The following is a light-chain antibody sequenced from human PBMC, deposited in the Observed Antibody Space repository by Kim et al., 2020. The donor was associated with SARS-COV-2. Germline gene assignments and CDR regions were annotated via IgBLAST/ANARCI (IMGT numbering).Light chain of an antibody. CDR3: NSRDNSDNHVL. CDR2: GKN. CDR1: SLRSYY. V-gene: IGLV3-19*01. J-gene: IGLJ1*01. Sequence: SSELTQDPVVSVALGQTVRITCQGDSLRSYYATWYQQKPGQAPLLVIYGKNNRPSGILDRFSGSSSGSTASLTITGAQAEDEADYYCNSRDNSDNHVLFG.